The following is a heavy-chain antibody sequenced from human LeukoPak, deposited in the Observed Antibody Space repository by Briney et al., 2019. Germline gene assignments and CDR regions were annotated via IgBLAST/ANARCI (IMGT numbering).Heavy chain of an antibody. CDR1: GFTFSSYA. CDR2: ISSSSSPT. D-gene: IGHD3-22*01. V-gene: IGHV3-48*04. Sequence: GGSLRLSCAASGFTFSSYAMSWVRQAPGKGLEWVSYISSSSSPTYYTDSVKGRFIISRDNAKNSLYLQMNSLRAEDTAVYYCARDLSGSEARGFYFDNWGQGALVTVFS. J-gene: IGHJ4*02. CDR3: ARDLSGSEARGFYFDN.